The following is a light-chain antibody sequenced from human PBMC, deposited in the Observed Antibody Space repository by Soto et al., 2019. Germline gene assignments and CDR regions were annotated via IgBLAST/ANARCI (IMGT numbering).Light chain of an antibody. CDR1: QDISNS. V-gene: IGKV1-33*01. CDR2: EAS. Sequence: DIQMTQSPSSLSTPVGERVTITCQASQDISNSLNWYQQKPGKAPNLLIYEASKLQTGVPSRFSGGGSGTHFTFTISNLQPEDIATYYCQHYDNLPRYTFGLGTKVDIK. CDR3: QHYDNLPRYT. J-gene: IGKJ2*01.